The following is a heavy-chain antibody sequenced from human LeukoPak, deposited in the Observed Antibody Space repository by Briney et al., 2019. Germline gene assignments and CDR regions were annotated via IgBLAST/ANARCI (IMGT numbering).Heavy chain of an antibody. Sequence: ASVKVSCKASGYTFTGYYMHWVRQAPGQGLEWMGWINPNSGGTNYAQKFQGWVTMTRDTSISTAYMELSRLRSDDTAVYYCAREGYSSGWPNWFDPWGQGTLVTVSS. D-gene: IGHD6-19*01. V-gene: IGHV1-2*04. CDR3: AREGYSSGWPNWFDP. J-gene: IGHJ5*02. CDR1: GYTFTGYY. CDR2: INPNSGGT.